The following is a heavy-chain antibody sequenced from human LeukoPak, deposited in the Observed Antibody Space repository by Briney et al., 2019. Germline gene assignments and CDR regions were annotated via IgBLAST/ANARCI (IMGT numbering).Heavy chain of an antibody. D-gene: IGHD3-3*01. J-gene: IGHJ2*01. V-gene: IGHV4-4*02. CDR2: IYHSGST. CDR3: ARRVDDFWSGNWYFDL. Sequence: PSETLSLTCAVSGGSISSSNWWSWVRQPPGKGLEWIGEIYHSGSTNYNPSLKSRVTISVDKSKNQFSLKLSSVTAADTAVYYCARRVDDFWSGNWYFDLWGRGTLVTVSS. CDR1: GGSISSSNW.